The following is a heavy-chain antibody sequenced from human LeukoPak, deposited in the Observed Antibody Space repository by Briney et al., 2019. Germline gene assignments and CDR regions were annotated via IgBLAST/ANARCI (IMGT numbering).Heavy chain of an antibody. CDR1: GFSFNSDW. J-gene: IGHJ4*02. CDR3: TRRLDD. D-gene: IGHD3-16*01. V-gene: IGHV3-7*01. CDR2: VKHDESEK. Sequence: GGSLRLSCAASGFSFNSDWMDWVRQAPGKGLEWVANVKHDESEKNYLDSVKGRFTISRDNAQNSLYLQMNGLRVEDTAVYYCTRRLDDWGQGTLVTVSS.